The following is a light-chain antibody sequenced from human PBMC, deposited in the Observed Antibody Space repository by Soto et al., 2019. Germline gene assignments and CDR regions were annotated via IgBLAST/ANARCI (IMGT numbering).Light chain of an antibody. CDR2: GAS. CDR3: QQTYRTPLFS. CDR1: QSVSSN. J-gene: IGKJ3*01. Sequence: IMMTQSPATLSVSPGEGATLSCRASQSVSSNLAWYQHKPGQAPRLLISGASTRATGIPARFSGSGSGTEFTLTISSLQSEDFATYYCQQTYRTPLFSFGPGTTVDLK. V-gene: IGKV3-15*01.